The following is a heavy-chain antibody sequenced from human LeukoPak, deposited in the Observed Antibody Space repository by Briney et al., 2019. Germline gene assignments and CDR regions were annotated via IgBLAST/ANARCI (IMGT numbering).Heavy chain of an antibody. D-gene: IGHD3-3*01. V-gene: IGHV1-3*01. CDR3: ARGQRFLEWLFNTYFDY. J-gene: IGHJ4*02. Sequence: ASVTVSCKASGYTFTSYAMHWVRQAPGQRLEWMGWINAGNGNTKYSQKFQGRVTITRDTSASTAYMELSSLRSEDTAVYYCARGQRFLEWLFNTYFDYWGQGTLVTVSS. CDR1: GYTFTSYA. CDR2: INAGNGNT.